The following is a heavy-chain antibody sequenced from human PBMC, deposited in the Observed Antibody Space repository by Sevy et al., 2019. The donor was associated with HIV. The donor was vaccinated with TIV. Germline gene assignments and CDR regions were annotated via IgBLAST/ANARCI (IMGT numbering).Heavy chain of an antibody. D-gene: IGHD2-15*01. CDR2: IYYSGST. Sequence: SETLSLTCTVSGGSISSYYWSWIRQPPGKGLEWIGYIYYSGSTNYNPSLKSRVTISVDTSKNQFPLKLSSVTAADTAVYYCARGYCSGGSCYPYWYFDLWGRGTLVTVSS. CDR1: GGSISSYY. CDR3: ARGYCSGGSCYPYWYFDL. V-gene: IGHV4-59*01. J-gene: IGHJ2*01.